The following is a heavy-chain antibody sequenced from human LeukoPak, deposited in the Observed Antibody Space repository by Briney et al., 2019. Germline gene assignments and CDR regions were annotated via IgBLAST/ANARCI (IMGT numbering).Heavy chain of an antibody. CDR2: ISAYNGNT. V-gene: IGHV1-18*01. J-gene: IGHJ4*02. Sequence: ASVKVSCKASGYTFTSYGISWVRQAPGQGLEWMGWISAYNGNTNYAQKLQGRVTTTTDTSTSTAYMELRSLRSDDTAVYYCARDNVLWFGELFPDYWGQGTLVTVSS. CDR3: ARDNVLWFGELFPDY. D-gene: IGHD3-10*01. CDR1: GYTFTSYG.